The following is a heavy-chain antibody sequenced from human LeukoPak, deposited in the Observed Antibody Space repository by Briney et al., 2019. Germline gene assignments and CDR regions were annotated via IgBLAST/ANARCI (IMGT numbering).Heavy chain of an antibody. J-gene: IGHJ4*03. CDR3: AGGPAGTAFDD. Sequence: SETLSLTCTVSGVSISSYYWSWIRQPAGRGLEWIGRIYTSGNTNYKPSLKSRLTISVDKSKNHLSLKLSSLTAADTAFYYCAGGPAGTAFDDWGHGTLVTVSS. D-gene: IGHD1-1*01. CDR1: GVSISSYY. V-gene: IGHV4-4*07. CDR2: IYTSGNT.